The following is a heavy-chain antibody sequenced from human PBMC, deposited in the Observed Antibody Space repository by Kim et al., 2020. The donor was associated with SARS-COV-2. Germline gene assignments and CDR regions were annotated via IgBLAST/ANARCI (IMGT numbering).Heavy chain of an antibody. Sequence: SETLSLTCTVSGGSISSGGYYWSWIRQHPGKGLEWIGYIYYSGSTYYNPSLKSRVTISVDTSKNQFSLKLSSVTAADTAVYYCARDQGLYYYDSSGYYTRPSSAFDIWGQGTMVTVSS. CDR1: GGSISSGGYY. J-gene: IGHJ3*02. CDR2: IYYSGST. CDR3: ARDQGLYYYDSSGYYTRPSSAFDI. D-gene: IGHD3-22*01. V-gene: IGHV4-31*03.